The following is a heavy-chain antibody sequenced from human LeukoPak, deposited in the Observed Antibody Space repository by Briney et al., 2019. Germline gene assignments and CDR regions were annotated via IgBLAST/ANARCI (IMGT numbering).Heavy chain of an antibody. D-gene: IGHD1-26*01. V-gene: IGHV3-7*01. J-gene: IGHJ4*02. CDR3: ARDSGASGSYSPFDY. CDR2: IKQDGSEK. CDR1: GFTFSNYW. Sequence: GGSLRLSCAASGFTFSNYWMTWVRQAPGKGLEWVANIKQDGSEKYYVDSVKGRFTISKDNAKNSLYLQMNSLRAEDTAVYYCARDSGASGSYSPFDYWGQGTLVTVSS.